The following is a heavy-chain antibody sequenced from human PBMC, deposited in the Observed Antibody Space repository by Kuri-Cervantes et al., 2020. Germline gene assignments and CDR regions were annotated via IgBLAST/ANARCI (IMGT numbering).Heavy chain of an antibody. CDR3: ARELRNDY. V-gene: IGHV1-46*01. Sequence: ASVKVSCKASGYTFTQFHIHWVRQAPGQGLEWMGIINPIDGGTTYAQKFQARVTMTRDTSTSTVDMELTSLRSEDTAVYYCARELRNDYWGQGTLVTVSS. J-gene: IGHJ4*02. CDR2: INPIDGGT. CDR1: GYTFTQFH. D-gene: IGHD4-17*01.